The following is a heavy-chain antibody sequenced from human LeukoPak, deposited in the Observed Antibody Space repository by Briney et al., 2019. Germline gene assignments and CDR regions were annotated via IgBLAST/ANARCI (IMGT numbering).Heavy chain of an antibody. CDR3: AREAIEMATTTPYYYYYMDV. CDR1: GGTFSSYA. D-gene: IGHD5-24*01. Sequence: SVKVSCKASGGTFSSYAISWVRQAPGQGLEWMGGIIPIFGTANYAQKFQGRVTITADKSTSTAYMELSSLRSEDTAVYYCAREAIEMATTTPYYYYYMDVWGKGTTVTVSS. CDR2: IIPIFGTA. V-gene: IGHV1-69*06. J-gene: IGHJ6*03.